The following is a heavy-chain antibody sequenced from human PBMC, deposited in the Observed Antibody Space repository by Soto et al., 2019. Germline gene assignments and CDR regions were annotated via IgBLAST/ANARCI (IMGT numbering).Heavy chain of an antibody. CDR3: ARCTVDAIVTSGWCHYLDP. CDR2: VSGSGGTT. D-gene: IGHD6-19*01. V-gene: IGHV3-23*01. CDR1: GFTFSSSA. J-gene: IGHJ5*02. Sequence: EVQLLGSGGGLVQPGGSLRLSCAASGFTFSSSAMSWVRQAPGKGLEWVSAVSGSGGTTYYADSVRGRITISRDNSKNTLYLQMNSLRAEDTAIYFCARCTVDAIVTSGWCHYLDPWGQGTLVTVSS.